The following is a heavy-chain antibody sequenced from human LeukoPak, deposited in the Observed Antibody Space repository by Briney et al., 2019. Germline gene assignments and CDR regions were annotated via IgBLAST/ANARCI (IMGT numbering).Heavy chain of an antibody. CDR2: MSNDGTNK. V-gene: IGHV3-30*18. CDR1: GFTFSNYG. CDR3: AKDDNAFDI. Sequence: PGGSLRLSCAASGFTFSNYGMHWVRQAPGKGLEWVAAMSNDGTNKYYADSVKGRFTISRDNSKNTLYLQMNSLRAEDTAVYYCAKDDNAFDIWGQGTMVTVSS. J-gene: IGHJ3*02.